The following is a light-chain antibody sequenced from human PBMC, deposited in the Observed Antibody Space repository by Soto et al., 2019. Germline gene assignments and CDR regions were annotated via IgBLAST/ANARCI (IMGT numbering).Light chain of an antibody. CDR3: CSYAGDYTFV. CDR1: SSDVGGYNY. V-gene: IGLV2-11*01. CDR2: DVQ. Sequence: QSALTQPRSESGSPGQSVTISCTGTSSDVGGYNYVSWYQQHPGRAPRVMIYDVQTRPSGVPDRFSGSKSGNTASLTISELQAEDEADYYCCSYAGDYTFVFGTGTKLTVL. J-gene: IGLJ1*01.